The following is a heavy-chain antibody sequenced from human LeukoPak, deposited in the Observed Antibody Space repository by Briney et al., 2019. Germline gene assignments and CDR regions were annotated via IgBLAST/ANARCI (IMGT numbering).Heavy chain of an antibody. V-gene: IGHV4-34*01. CDR3: ARGRQDVTMIVVIMTAVSYYLDV. CDR2: MNPSGST. J-gene: IGHJ6*03. Sequence: MPSETLSLTCAVYGGSFSGYYWTWIRHTPEKGLEWIGEMNPSGSTNYNPSLKSRVTISVDTSKNQFSLTLSSVTAADTAVYYCARGRQDVTMIVVIMTAVSYYLDVWGKGTTVSV. CDR1: GGSFSGYY. D-gene: IGHD3-22*01.